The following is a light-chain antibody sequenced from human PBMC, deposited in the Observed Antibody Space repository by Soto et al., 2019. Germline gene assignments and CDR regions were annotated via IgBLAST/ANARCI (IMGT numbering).Light chain of an antibody. Sequence: QSALTQPASVSGSPGQSITISCTGTSSDIGSYSHVSWYQHHPGKAPKLIIYEVSDRPSGVSDRFSASKSGSTASLTVSGLQAEDEADYYCSSYAGSSNVFGTGTKVTVL. CDR1: SSDIGSYSH. V-gene: IGLV2-14*01. J-gene: IGLJ1*01. CDR3: SSYAGSSNV. CDR2: EVS.